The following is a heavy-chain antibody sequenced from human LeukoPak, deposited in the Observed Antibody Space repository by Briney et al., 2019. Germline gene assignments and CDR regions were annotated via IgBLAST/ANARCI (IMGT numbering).Heavy chain of an antibody. CDR2: TNSAGST. J-gene: IGHJ4*02. CDR3: ARWADNGGNWYFDY. V-gene: IGHV3-53*01. D-gene: IGHD4/OR15-4a*01. Sequence: GGSLRLSCAASGLSVTNNYMSWVRQAPGRGLEWVSVTNSAGSTYYADSVKGRFTISRDRSKNTVLLQMNSLRAEDTAVYFCARWADNGGNWYFDYWGQGTLVTVSS. CDR1: GLSVTNNY.